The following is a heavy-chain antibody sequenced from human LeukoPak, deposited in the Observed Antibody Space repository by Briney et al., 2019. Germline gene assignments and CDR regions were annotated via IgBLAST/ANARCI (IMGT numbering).Heavy chain of an antibody. CDR3: ARGRYSSGYPAY. J-gene: IGHJ4*02. CDR2: IIPIFGTA. Sequence: SVKVSCKASGGTFSSYAISWVRQAPGQGLEWMGGIIPIFGTANYAQKFQGRVTITADKSTSTAYMELSSLRSEDTAVYYCARGRYSSGYPAYWGQGTLVTVSS. CDR1: GGTFSSYA. V-gene: IGHV1-69*06. D-gene: IGHD6-19*01.